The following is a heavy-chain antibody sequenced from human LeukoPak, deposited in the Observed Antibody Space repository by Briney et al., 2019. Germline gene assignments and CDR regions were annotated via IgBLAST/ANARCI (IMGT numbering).Heavy chain of an antibody. J-gene: IGHJ4*02. D-gene: IGHD2-2*01. V-gene: IGHV3-66*01. CDR2: IYSGGST. Sequence: GGSLRLSCAASGFTVSSNYMSWVRQAPGKGLEWVSVIYSGGSTYYADSVKGRFTISRDNSKNTLYLQMNSLRAEDTAVYYCAREGRYCSSTSCYFPDYWGQGTLVTVSS. CDR1: GFTVSSNY. CDR3: AREGRYCSSTSCYFPDY.